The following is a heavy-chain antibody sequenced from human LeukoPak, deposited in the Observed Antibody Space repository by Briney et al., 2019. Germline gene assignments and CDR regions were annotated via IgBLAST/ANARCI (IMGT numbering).Heavy chain of an antibody. CDR1: GFTFSSYE. V-gene: IGHV3-48*03. D-gene: IGHD3-22*01. J-gene: IGHJ4*02. Sequence: PGGSLRLSCAASGFTFSSYEMNWVRQAPGKGLEWVPYISRSGTTMYYADSVKGRFTISRDNAKNSLYLLMNSLRADDTAVYYCARVSSSGLYYFDYWGQGTLVTVSS. CDR3: ARVSSSGLYYFDY. CDR2: ISRSGTTM.